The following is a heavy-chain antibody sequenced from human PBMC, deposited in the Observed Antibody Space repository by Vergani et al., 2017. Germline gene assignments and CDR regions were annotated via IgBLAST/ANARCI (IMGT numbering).Heavy chain of an antibody. Sequence: QVQLVESGGDVVKPGGSLRLSCAASGFTFRNIGIHWVRQAPGKGLEWIAVVSNHGNITYYADSVKGRFTLSRDNYKNMVYLQMSSLGADDTAVYFCTKDPTGPGFGGSFFDYWGRGTLVTVAS. CDR2: VSNHGNIT. V-gene: IGHV3-30*18. CDR3: TKDPTGPGFGGSFFDY. CDR1: GFTFRNIG. D-gene: IGHD3-3*01. J-gene: IGHJ4*02.